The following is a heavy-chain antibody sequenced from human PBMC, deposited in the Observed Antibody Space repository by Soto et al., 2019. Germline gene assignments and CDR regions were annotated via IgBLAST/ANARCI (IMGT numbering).Heavy chain of an antibody. V-gene: IGHV3-23*01. CDR1: GFTFSTYT. J-gene: IGHJ4*02. CDR3: AKDMRPDGVWDFGH. Sequence: EVQLLESGGGLVQPGGSLRLSCAASGFTFSTYTMAWVRQAPGRGPEWVSGVGQDGAPYYADSVKGRFTISRDNSRSSVYLEMIALRGEDTAVYYCAKDMRPDGVWDFGHWGQGTLVNVSS. D-gene: IGHD4-17*01. CDR2: VGQDGAP.